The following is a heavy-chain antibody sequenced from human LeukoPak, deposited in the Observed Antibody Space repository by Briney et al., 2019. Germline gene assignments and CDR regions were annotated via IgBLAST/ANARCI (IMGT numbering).Heavy chain of an antibody. V-gene: IGHV3-23*01. CDR2: ISGSGGST. Sequence: GGSLRLSCAAAGFTFSSYAMSWVRQARGKGLEWVSAISGSGGSTYYADSVKGRFTISRDNSKNTLYLQMNSLRAEDTAVYYCAKGSTLGYCSSTSCPLDYWGQGTLVTVSS. D-gene: IGHD2-2*01. CDR3: AKGSTLGYCSSTSCPLDY. J-gene: IGHJ4*02. CDR1: GFTFSSYA.